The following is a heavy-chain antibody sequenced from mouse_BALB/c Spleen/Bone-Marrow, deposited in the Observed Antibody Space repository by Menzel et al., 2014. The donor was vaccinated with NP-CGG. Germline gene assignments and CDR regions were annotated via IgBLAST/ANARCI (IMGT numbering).Heavy chain of an antibody. J-gene: IGHJ3*01. Sequence: VKVVESGPGLVAPSQRLSIPCTVSGFSLTSYGVHWVRQPPGKGLEWLGVIWAGGSTNYNSALMSRLSISKDNSKSQVFLKMNSLQTDDTAMYYCAREGSTMITTPFAYWGQGTLVTVSA. CDR2: IWAGGST. D-gene: IGHD2-4*01. CDR1: GFSLTSYG. CDR3: AREGSTMITTPFAY. V-gene: IGHV2-9*02.